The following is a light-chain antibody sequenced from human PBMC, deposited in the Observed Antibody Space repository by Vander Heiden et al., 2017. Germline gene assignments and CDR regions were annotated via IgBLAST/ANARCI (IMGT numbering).Light chain of an antibody. V-gene: IGLV1-44*01. CDR3: AAWDDSLNGQWV. Sequence: QSILTQPPSASGTPGQRVAISCSGSSIGSYSVSWYQHLPGTAPTLRIYSDNQRPSGVPDRFSGSKSGTSASLAISGLQSEDEADYYCAAWDDSLNGQWVFGGGTKLTVL. CDR2: SDN. J-gene: IGLJ2*01. CDR1: SSIGSYS.